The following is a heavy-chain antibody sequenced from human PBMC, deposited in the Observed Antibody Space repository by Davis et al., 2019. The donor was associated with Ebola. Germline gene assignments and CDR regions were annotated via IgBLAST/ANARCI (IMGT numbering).Heavy chain of an antibody. CDR1: GGSFSGYY. CDR2: IHPSGST. D-gene: IGHD6-6*01. V-gene: IGHV4-34*04. J-gene: IGHJ6*02. Sequence: PSETLSLTCAVYGGSFSGYYWTWIRQPPGKGLEWIGEIHPSGSTNHNPSLENRATISVDTSKNQFSLKLTSVTTADTAVYYCAREYSSSYRIASGGYGMDVWGQGTTVTVSS. CDR3: AREYSSSYRIASGGYGMDV.